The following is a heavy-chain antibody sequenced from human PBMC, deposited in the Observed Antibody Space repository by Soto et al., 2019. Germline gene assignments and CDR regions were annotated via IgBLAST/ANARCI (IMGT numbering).Heavy chain of an antibody. D-gene: IGHD3-22*01. CDR2: ISGSGGSA. CDR1: GFTFSSYA. Sequence: GGSLRLSCAASGFTFSSYAMSWVRQAPGKGLEWVSAISGSGGSAYYADSVKGRFIISRDNSKNTLYLQMNSLRAEDTAVFYCAKDLEYYYDSSGYNYWGQGTLVTVSS. CDR3: AKDLEYYYDSSGYNY. V-gene: IGHV3-23*01. J-gene: IGHJ4*02.